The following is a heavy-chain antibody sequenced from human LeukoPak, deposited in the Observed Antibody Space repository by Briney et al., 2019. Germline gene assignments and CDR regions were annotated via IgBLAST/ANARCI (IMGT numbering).Heavy chain of an antibody. Sequence: GGSLRLSCAASGFTSSSYWMSWVRQAPGKGLEWVANINQDGSEKYYVDSVKGRFTISRDNSQNTLYLRMNRLRLEDTAVYYCGRLMGGYDSYCYGMDVWGQGTTVTVSS. CDR1: GFTSSSYW. V-gene: IGHV3-7*02. J-gene: IGHJ6*02. CDR3: GRLMGGYDSYCYGMDV. CDR2: INQDGSEK. D-gene: IGHD5-12*01.